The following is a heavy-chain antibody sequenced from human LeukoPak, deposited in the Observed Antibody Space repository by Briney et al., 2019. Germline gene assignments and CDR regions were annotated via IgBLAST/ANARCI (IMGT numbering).Heavy chain of an antibody. CDR2: INPSGGSA. V-gene: IGHV1-46*01. D-gene: IGHD5-12*01. Sequence: ASVKVSCKTSGYTFTTYYMHWVRQAPGQGLEWMGIINPSGGSAYYAQTFQGRVTMTEDTSTDTAYMELSSLRSEDTAVYYCATELAWGYERYYYGMDVWGQGTTVTVSS. CDR1: GYTFTTYY. J-gene: IGHJ6*02. CDR3: ATELAWGYERYYYGMDV.